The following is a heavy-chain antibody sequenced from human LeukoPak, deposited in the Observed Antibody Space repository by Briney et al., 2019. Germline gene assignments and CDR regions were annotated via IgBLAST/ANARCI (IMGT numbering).Heavy chain of an antibody. D-gene: IGHD4-17*01. V-gene: IGHV4-31*03. CDR2: IYYSGST. CDR3: ARGPSTVTTHALTTGWDYFDY. J-gene: IGHJ4*02. CDR1: GGSISSGGYY. Sequence: PSETLSLTCTVSGGSISSGGYYWSWIRQHPGKGLEWIGYIYYSGSTYYNPSLKSRVTISVDTSKNQFSLKLSSVTAADTAVYYCARGPSTVTTHALTTGWDYFDYWGQGTLVTVSS.